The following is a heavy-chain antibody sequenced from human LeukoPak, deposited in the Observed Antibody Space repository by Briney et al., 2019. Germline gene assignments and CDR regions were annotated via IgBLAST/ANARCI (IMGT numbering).Heavy chain of an antibody. CDR1: GGSISSYY. CDR3: ARAPPGATDYFDY. D-gene: IGHD1-26*01. CDR2: IYTSGST. V-gene: IGHV4-4*07. J-gene: IGHJ4*02. Sequence: PSETLSLTCTVSGGSISSYYWSWIRQPAGKGLEWIGRIYTSGSTNYNPSPKRRVTMPVDTSKNQFSLKLSSVTAADTAVYYCARAPPGATDYFDYWGQGTLVTVSS.